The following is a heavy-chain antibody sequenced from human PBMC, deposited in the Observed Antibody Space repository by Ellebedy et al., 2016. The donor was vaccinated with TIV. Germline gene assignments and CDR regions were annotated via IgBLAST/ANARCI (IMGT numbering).Heavy chain of an antibody. V-gene: IGHV3-21*01. CDR2: ISSSSSYI. Sequence: GESLKISCAASGFTFSSYSMNWVCQAPGKGLEWVSSISSSSSYIYYADSVKGRFTISRDNAKNSLYLQMNSLRAEDTAVYYCARDLGPLGGYESSWGQGTLVTVSS. J-gene: IGHJ5*02. D-gene: IGHD5-12*01. CDR1: GFTFSSYS. CDR3: ARDLGPLGGYESS.